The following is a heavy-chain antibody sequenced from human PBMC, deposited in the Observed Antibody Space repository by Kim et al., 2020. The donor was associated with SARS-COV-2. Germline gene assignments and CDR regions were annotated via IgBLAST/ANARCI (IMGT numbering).Heavy chain of an antibody. CDR2: ISGSGGST. J-gene: IGHJ4*01. CDR1: GFTFSSYA. CDR3: AKPGVCGTASFVWDY. Sequence: GGSLRLSCAASGFTFSSYAMSWVRQAPGKGLEWVSAISGSGGSTYYADSAKGRFTISIANSKNTLSLQMNSMRPEATAVDDCAKPGVCGTASFVWDYCG. D-gene: IGHD1-1*01. V-gene: IGHV3-23*01.